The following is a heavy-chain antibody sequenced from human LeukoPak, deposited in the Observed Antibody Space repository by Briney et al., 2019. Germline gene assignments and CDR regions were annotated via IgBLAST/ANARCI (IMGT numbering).Heavy chain of an antibody. J-gene: IGHJ6*03. CDR2: IYYGGST. V-gene: IGHV4-59*01. CDR3: ARDFSRPRRGVPYYYMDV. CDR1: GGSISGYY. Sequence: PSETLSLTCTVSGGSISGYYWSWIRQPPGKGLEWIGYIYYGGSTNYNPSLKSRVTISVDTSKNQFSLKLSSVTAADTAVYYCARDFSRPRRGVPYYYMDVWGKGTTVTISS. D-gene: IGHD3-10*01.